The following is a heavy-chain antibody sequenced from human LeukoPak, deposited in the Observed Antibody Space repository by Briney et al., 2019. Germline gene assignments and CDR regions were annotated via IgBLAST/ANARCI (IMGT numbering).Heavy chain of an antibody. Sequence: GGSLRLSCAASGFTFSSYSMNWVRQAPGKGLEWVSSISSSSSYIYYADSVKGRFTISRDNAKNPLYLQMNSLRAEDTAVYYCARGIYDYVGRSYFDYWGQGTLVTVSS. D-gene: IGHD3-16*01. CDR2: ISSSSSYI. CDR3: ARGIYDYVGRSYFDY. V-gene: IGHV3-21*01. CDR1: GFTFSSYS. J-gene: IGHJ4*02.